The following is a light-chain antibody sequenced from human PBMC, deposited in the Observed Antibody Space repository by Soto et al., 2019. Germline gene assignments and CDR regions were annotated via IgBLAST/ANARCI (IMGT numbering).Light chain of an antibody. CDR3: SSYTSSSTLV. V-gene: IGLV2-14*01. Sequence: QSALTQHASVSGSPGQSSPLSCTGTSSDVGGYNFVSWYQQHPGKAPKLIIYEVSNRPSGVSNRVSGSKSGNTASLASSGLQAEDEADYYCSSYTSSSTLVFGGGTKLTVL. CDR1: SSDVGGYNF. CDR2: EVS. J-gene: IGLJ2*01.